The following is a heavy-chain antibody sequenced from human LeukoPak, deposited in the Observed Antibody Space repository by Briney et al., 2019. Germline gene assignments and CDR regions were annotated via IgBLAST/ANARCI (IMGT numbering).Heavy chain of an antibody. Sequence: HGESLKISCKGSGYSFYNDWIGWVRQVPGKRLEWMGIIYPADSDTRYSASFQGQVTISADRYINTAYLQWSSLKASKTVYYDSSGYSYSDYWGQGTLVTVST. J-gene: IGHJ4*02. V-gene: IGHV5-51*01. CDR1: GYSFYNDW. D-gene: IGHD3-22*01. CDR2: IYPADSDT. CDR3: SGYSYSDY.